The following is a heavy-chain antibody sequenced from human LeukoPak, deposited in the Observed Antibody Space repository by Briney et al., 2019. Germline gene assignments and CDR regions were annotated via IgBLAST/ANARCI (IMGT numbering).Heavy chain of an antibody. CDR1: GYSISNTYY. V-gene: IGHV4-38-2*02. Sequence: PSETLSLTCTVSGYSISNTYYWGWIRQPPGKGPEWIGTVYYSGSTYHKPSLNSRVTISVDTSKNQFSLRLTSVTAADTAVYYCARQTGSGLFILPGGQGTLVTVSS. CDR2: VYYSGST. J-gene: IGHJ4*02. D-gene: IGHD3/OR15-3a*01. CDR3: ARQTGSGLFILP.